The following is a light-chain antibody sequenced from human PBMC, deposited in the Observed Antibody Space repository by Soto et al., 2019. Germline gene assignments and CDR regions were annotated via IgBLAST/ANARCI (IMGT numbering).Light chain of an antibody. CDR1: SSNIGSNT. J-gene: IGLJ2*01. V-gene: IGLV1-44*01. Sequence: QSVLTQPPSTSGTPGQRVTISCSGSSSNIGSNTVNWYQHLPGTAPKLLIYSNNQRPSGVPDRFSGSKTGTSASLAISGLQSEDENDYYCATWADSLNGLVFGGGTQLTVL. CDR2: SNN. CDR3: ATWADSLNGLV.